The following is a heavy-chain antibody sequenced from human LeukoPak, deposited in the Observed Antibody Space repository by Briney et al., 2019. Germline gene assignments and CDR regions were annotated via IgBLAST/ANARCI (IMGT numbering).Heavy chain of an antibody. D-gene: IGHD6-19*01. CDR1: GFTFSSYA. V-gene: IGHV3-23*01. CDR3: AKIPVSYSSGWSNFDY. Sequence: PGGSLRLSCAASGFTFSSYAMSWVRQAPGKGLEWVSGISGSGGGTYYADSVKGRFTISRDNSKNTLYLQMNSLRAEDTAVYYCAKIPVSYSSGWSNFDYWGQGTLVTVSS. CDR2: ISGSGGGT. J-gene: IGHJ4*02.